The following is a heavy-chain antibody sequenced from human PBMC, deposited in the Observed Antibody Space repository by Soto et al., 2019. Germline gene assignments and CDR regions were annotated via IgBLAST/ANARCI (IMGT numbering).Heavy chain of an antibody. J-gene: IGHJ6*02. Sequence: GGSLRLSCAASGFTLSTFGIHWVRQAPGKGLEWVALVSYDESHVFYADSVKGRFAISRDISKNTVYLQMDSLRSEDTAVYYCSRVSAAHSMDVWGQGTTVTVSS. V-gene: IGHV3-30*03. D-gene: IGHD2-2*01. CDR1: GFTLSTFG. CDR2: VSYDESHV. CDR3: SRVSAAHSMDV.